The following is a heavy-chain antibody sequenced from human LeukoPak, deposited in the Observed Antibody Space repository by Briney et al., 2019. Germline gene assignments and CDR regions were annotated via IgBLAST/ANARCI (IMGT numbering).Heavy chain of an antibody. J-gene: IGHJ6*04. CDR3: ARDPPGGRYGMDV. D-gene: IGHD3-16*01. V-gene: IGHV1-69*01. CDR2: IIPIFGTA. Sequence: SVKVSCKASGGTFSSCAISWVRQAPGQGLEWMGGIIPIFGTATYAQKFQGRVTITADESTSTAYMELSSLRSEDTAVYYCARDPPGGRYGMDVWGKGTTVTVSS. CDR1: GGTFSSCA.